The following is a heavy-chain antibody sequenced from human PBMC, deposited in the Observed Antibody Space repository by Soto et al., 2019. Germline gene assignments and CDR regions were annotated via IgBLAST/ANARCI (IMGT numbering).Heavy chain of an antibody. Sequence: QVQLQQWGAGLLKPSETLSLTCAVYGGSFSGYYWSWIRQPPGKGLEWIGEINHSGSTNYNPSLKSRVTISVDTSKNQFSLKLSSVTAADTAVYYCARVRIKIEYSGYVGENDYWGQGTLVTVSS. D-gene: IGHD5-12*01. J-gene: IGHJ4*02. CDR3: ARVRIKIEYSGYVGENDY. CDR2: INHSGST. CDR1: GGSFSGYY. V-gene: IGHV4-34*01.